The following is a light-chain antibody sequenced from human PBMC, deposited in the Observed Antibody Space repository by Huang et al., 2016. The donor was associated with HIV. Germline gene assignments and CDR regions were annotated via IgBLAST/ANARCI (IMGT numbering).Light chain of an antibody. J-gene: IGKJ2*01. CDR3: QQYSNNPSN. CDR1: QSINDY. Sequence: DIQMTQSPSTLSASIGDRVTITCRASQSINDYLAWYQQKPGKAPNLLIYKASTLQSGVPSRFSGGGSGTEFTLTISSLQPDDFATYYCQQYSNNPSNFGQGTKLEIK. CDR2: KAS. V-gene: IGKV1-5*03.